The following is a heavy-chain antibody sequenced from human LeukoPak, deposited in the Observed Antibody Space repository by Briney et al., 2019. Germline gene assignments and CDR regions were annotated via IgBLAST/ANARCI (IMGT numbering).Heavy chain of an antibody. CDR2: ISYDGTNK. J-gene: IGHJ6*03. Sequence: PGGSLRLSCAASGFTFSSYAMHWVRQAPDQGLEWVALISYDGTNKYYADSVKGRFTISRDNSKNTLSLQMNSLRAEDTAVYYCARSKAVRGVRRGYYYYYCMDVWGKGTTVTISS. V-gene: IGHV3-30*04. D-gene: IGHD3-10*01. CDR3: ARSKAVRGVRRGYYYYYCMDV. CDR1: GFTFSSYA.